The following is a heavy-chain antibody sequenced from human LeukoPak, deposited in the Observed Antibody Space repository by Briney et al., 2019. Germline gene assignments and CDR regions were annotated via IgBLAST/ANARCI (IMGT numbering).Heavy chain of an antibody. D-gene: IGHD3-22*01. CDR2: IWYDGSYK. CDR3: ASSDDSSYRPWY. CDR1: GFTFTNYG. V-gene: IGHV3-33*01. J-gene: IGHJ4*02. Sequence: GGSLRLSCAASGFTFTNYGMHWVRQAPGGGLEWVTLIWYDGSYKYYADGLKGRFTISRDNSKNTLYLQMSSLRVDDTAVYYCASSDDSSYRPWYWGQGTLVTVSS.